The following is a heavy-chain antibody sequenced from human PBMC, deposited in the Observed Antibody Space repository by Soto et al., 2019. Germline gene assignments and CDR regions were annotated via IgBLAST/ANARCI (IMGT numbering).Heavy chain of an antibody. Sequence: EVQLVESGGGLIQPGGSLRLSCAASGFTFSSNDMNWVRQAPGKGLEWVSLIYSSGSTYYADSVKGRFTISRDNSKNTLYLQMSSLRYEYTAVYYCATRPLLPGAPWGQGTMVTVSS. CDR3: ATRPLLPGAP. CDR2: IYSSGST. D-gene: IGHD3-22*01. J-gene: IGHJ3*01. V-gene: IGHV3-53*01. CDR1: GFTFSSND.